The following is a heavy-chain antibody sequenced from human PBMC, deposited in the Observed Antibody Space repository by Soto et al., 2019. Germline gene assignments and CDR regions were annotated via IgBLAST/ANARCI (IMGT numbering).Heavy chain of an antibody. CDR2: ISFDGNII. D-gene: IGHD3-9*01. CDR3: ARTFDTITYYFDY. CDR1: EFSFSSYA. J-gene: IGHJ4*02. V-gene: IGHV3-30-3*01. Sequence: GSLRLSCAASEFSFSSYAMHWIRQAPGKGLEWVAVISFDGNIIHYADSVKGRFIISRDNSKNTLYLQMHSLSGEDTAVYYCARTFDTITYYFDYWRQGTLVTVSS.